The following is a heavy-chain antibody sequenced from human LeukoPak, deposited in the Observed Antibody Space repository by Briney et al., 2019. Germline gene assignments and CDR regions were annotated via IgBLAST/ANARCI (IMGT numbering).Heavy chain of an antibody. D-gene: IGHD4-17*01. CDR3: ARGGPDYGDGYYGMDV. V-gene: IGHV4-34*01. CDR2: INHSGST. CDR1: GVSFSGYY. J-gene: IGHJ6*02. Sequence: SETLSLTCAVYGVSFSGYYWSWIRQPPGKGLEWIGEINHSGSTNYNPSLKSRVTISVDTSKNQFSLKLSSVTAADTAVYYCARGGPDYGDGYYGMDVWGQGTTVTVSS.